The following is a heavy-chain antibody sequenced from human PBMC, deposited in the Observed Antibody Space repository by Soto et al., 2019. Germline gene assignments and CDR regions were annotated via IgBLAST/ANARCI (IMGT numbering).Heavy chain of an antibody. J-gene: IGHJ4*02. CDR1: GFSFSSYA. D-gene: IGHD3-3*02. CDR3: AIILATKGIGY. V-gene: IGHV3-23*01. CDR2: ISGSGANT. Sequence: EVQLLESGGDLVQPGGSLRLSCAASGFSFSSYAMTWVRQAPGKGLEWVSSISGSGANTYYADSVKGRLTMSRDNSKNPLYLKMNSLRVEDTAVYYCAIILATKGIGYWGQGTLVTVSS.